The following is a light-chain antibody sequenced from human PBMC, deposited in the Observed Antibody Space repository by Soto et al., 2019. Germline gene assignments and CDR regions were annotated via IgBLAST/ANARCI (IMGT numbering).Light chain of an antibody. CDR2: DVS. CDR1: GSDVGGYNY. CDR3: SSYTSSSTVL. Sequence: QSALTQPASVSGSPGQSITISCTGTGSDVGGYNYVSWYQQHPGKAPKLTIYDVSNRPSGVSNRFSGSKSGNTASLTISGLQAEDEADYYCSSYTSSSTVLFGGGTKVTVL. V-gene: IGLV2-14*01. J-gene: IGLJ2*01.